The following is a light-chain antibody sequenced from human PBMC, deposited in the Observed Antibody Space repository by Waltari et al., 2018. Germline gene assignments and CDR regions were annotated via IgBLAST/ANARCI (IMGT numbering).Light chain of an antibody. CDR3: QQYNDWPPYT. J-gene: IGKJ2*01. CDR2: DTS. V-gene: IGKV3-15*01. CDR1: QSVTSN. Sequence: EVVMTQSPVTLSVSPGERATLSCRASQSVTSNLAWYQQKAGQPPRLLIYDTSTRVTGVPARFSGSGSGTEFTRTISSLQSEDSAVYYCQQYNDWPPYTVGQGTKLEIK.